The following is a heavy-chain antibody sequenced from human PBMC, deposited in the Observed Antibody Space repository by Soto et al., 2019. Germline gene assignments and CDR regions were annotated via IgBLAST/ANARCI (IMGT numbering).Heavy chain of an antibody. V-gene: IGHV3-21*01. D-gene: IGHD3-3*01. CDR3: ARGDLIHSIDY. Sequence: GGSLRLSCAASGFTFSSYSMNWVRQAPGKGLEWVSSISSSSSYIYYADSVKGRFTISRDNAKNSLYLQTNSLRAEDTAVYYCARGDLIHSIDYWGQGTLVTVSS. J-gene: IGHJ4*02. CDR2: ISSSSSYI. CDR1: GFTFSSYS.